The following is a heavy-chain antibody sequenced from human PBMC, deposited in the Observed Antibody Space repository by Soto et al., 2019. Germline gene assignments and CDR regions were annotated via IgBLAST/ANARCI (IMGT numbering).Heavy chain of an antibody. CDR3: AKLSCTSSTCYFPGWFDP. D-gene: IGHD2-2*01. V-gene: IGHV4-31*03. CDR2: VYYSGSS. Sequence: SETLSLTCTVSGDSISGGASFWSWIRQPPGKGLEWIANVYYSGSSYYNPSLKSRLTISVDTTKNQFSLQLKSMTAADTAVYYCAKLSCTSSTCYFPGWFDPWGQGTLVTVSS. CDR1: GDSISGGASF. J-gene: IGHJ5*02.